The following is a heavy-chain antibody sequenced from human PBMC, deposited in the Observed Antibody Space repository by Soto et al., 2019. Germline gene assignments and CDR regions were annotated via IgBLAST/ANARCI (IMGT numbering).Heavy chain of an antibody. Sequence: GGSLRLSCAAPGFTVSSNYMSWVRQAPGKGLEWVSVIYSGGSTYYADSVKGRFTISRDNSKNTLYLQMNSLRAEDTAVYYCARDPGYWYFDLWGRGTLVTVSS. CDR3: ARDPGYWYFDL. J-gene: IGHJ2*01. V-gene: IGHV3-53*01. CDR2: IYSGGST. CDR1: GFTVSSNY.